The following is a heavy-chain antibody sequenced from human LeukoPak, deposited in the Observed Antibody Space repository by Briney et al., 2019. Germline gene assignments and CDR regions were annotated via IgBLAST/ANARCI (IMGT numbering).Heavy chain of an antibody. CDR3: ARVGPGGLRFLEWLPNAFDI. Sequence: SETLSLTCAVSGYSISSGYYWGWIRQPPGKGLEWIGYIYNSGSTNYNPSLKSRLTISVDTSKNQFSLKLSSVTAADTAVYYCARVGPGGLRFLEWLPNAFDIWGQGTMVTVSS. J-gene: IGHJ3*02. CDR2: IYNSGST. CDR1: GYSISSGYY. V-gene: IGHV4-61*01. D-gene: IGHD3-3*01.